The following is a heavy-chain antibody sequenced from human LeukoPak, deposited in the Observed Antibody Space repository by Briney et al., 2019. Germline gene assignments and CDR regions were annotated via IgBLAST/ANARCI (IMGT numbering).Heavy chain of an antibody. D-gene: IGHD1-26*01. V-gene: IGHV3-7*01. CDR2: IKQDGSEK. J-gene: IGHJ3*02. CDR1: GFTFSSYA. CDR3: ARINSGRHLGDAFDI. Sequence: GGSLRLSCAASGFTFSSYAMSWVRQAPGKGLEWVANIKQDGSEKYYVDSVKGRFTISRDNAKNSLFLQMNSLRAEDTAVYYCARINSGRHLGDAFDIWGQGTTVTVSS.